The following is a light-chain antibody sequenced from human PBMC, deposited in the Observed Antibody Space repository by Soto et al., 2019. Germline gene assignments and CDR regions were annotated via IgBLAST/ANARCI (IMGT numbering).Light chain of an antibody. J-gene: IGKJ5*01. V-gene: IGKV3D-20*02. Sequence: EIVLTQSPGTLSLSPGERATLSCRASQSVSSSSLAWFQQKPGQAPRLLIYDASNRATGIPARFSGSGTGTDFTLTISSLEPEDFAVYYCQQRSNWPITFGQGTRLVIK. CDR1: QSVSSSS. CDR3: QQRSNWPIT. CDR2: DAS.